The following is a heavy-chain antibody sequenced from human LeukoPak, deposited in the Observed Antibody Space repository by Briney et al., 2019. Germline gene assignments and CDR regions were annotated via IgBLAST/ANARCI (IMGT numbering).Heavy chain of an antibody. V-gene: IGHV1-3*01. CDR3: ARDPEQWLVDYYGMDA. CDR2: INAGNGNT. Sequence: ASVKVSCKASGYTFTSYAMHWVRQAPGQRLEWMGWINAGNGNTKYSQKFQGRVTITRDTSASTAYMELSSLRSEDTAVYYCARDPEQWLVDYYGMDAWGQGTAVTVSS. J-gene: IGHJ6*02. CDR1: GYTFTSYA. D-gene: IGHD6-19*01.